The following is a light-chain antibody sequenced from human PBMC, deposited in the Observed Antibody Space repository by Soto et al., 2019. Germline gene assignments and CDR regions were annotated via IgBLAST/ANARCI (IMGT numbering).Light chain of an antibody. V-gene: IGKV3-11*01. CDR2: DAS. CDR3: QQRSNWPRT. J-gene: IGKJ1*01. CDR1: QSVSSY. Sequence: EILLTQSPATLSLSPGERATLSCRASQSVSSYLAWYQQKPGQAPRLLIYDASNRATGIPARFSGSGSGTGFTLTISSLEPEDFAGYYCQQRSNWPRTFGQGTKVEIK.